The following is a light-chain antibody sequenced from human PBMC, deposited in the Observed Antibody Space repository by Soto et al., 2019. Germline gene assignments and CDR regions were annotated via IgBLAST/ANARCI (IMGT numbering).Light chain of an antibody. CDR1: SSDVGGYNY. J-gene: IGLJ1*01. Sequence: QSALTQPASVSGSPGQSITISCTGTSSDVGGYNYVSWYQQHPGKAPKLMIYEVSNRPSGVSNRFSGSKSGNTASLTISGLQTEDEADYYCSSYTSSNTPLVFGAGTKLTVL. CDR2: EVS. CDR3: SSYTSSNTPLV. V-gene: IGLV2-14*01.